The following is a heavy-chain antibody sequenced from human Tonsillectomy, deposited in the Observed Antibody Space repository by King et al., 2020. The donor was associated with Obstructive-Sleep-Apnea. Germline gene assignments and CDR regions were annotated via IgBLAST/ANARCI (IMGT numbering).Heavy chain of an antibody. V-gene: IGHV1-18*01. CDR2: ISAYNGNT. CDR1: GYTFTSYG. J-gene: IGHJ4*02. CDR3: ARVVRPPGYSSSWYFDY. Sequence: QLVQSGAEVKKPGASVKVSCKASGYTFTSYGISWVRQAPGQGLEWMGWISAYNGNTNYAQKLQGRVTMTTDTSTSTAYMELRSLRSDDTAVYYCARVVRPPGYSSSWYFDYWGQGTLVTVSS. D-gene: IGHD6-13*01.